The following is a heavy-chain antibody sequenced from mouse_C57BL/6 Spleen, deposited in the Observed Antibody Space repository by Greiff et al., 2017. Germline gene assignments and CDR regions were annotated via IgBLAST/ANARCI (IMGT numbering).Heavy chain of an antibody. CDR3: ASGGYYGEDYVDY. Sequence: VQLQQSGAELARPGASVTMSCKASGYTFTSYTMHWVNQRPGQGLEWIGYINPSSGYTKYNQKFKDKATLTADKSSSTAYMQLSSLTSEDSAVYYCASGGYYGEDYVDYWGQGTTLTVSS. J-gene: IGHJ2*01. D-gene: IGHD1-1*01. CDR1: GYTFTSYT. CDR2: INPSSGYT. V-gene: IGHV1-4*01.